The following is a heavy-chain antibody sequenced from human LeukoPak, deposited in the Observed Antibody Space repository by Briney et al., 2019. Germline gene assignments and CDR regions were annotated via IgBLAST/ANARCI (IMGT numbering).Heavy chain of an antibody. D-gene: IGHD3-22*01. CDR1: GFTFSSYA. V-gene: IGHV3-30*01. Sequence: GGSLRLSCAASGFTFSSYAMHWVRQAPGKGLEWVAVISYDGSNKYYADSVKGRFTISRDNSKNTLYLQMNSLRAEDTAVYYCARDRSRYSDSSDRDYWGQGTLVTVSS. CDR3: ARDRSRYSDSSDRDY. CDR2: ISYDGSNK. J-gene: IGHJ4*02.